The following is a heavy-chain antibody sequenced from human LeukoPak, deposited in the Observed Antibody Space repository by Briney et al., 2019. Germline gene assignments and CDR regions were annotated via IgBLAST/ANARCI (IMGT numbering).Heavy chain of an antibody. V-gene: IGHV4-30-2*01. CDR1: GGSISSGGYY. CDR3: ARDPIPGSSGWYWFDP. CDR2: IYYSGST. Sequence: PSETLSLTCTVSGGSISSGGYYWSWIRQPPGKGLEWIGYIYYSGSTYYNPSLKSRVTISVDTSKNQFSLKLSSVTAADTAVYYCARDPIPGSSGWYWFDPWGQGTLVTVSS. J-gene: IGHJ5*02. D-gene: IGHD6-19*01.